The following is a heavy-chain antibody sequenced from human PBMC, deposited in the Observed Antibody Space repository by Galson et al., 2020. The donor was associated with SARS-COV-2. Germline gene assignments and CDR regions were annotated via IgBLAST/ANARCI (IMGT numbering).Heavy chain of an antibody. Sequence: ETSETLSLTCSVSDVSMTSYYWSWIRQPPGKGLEWIGYISYSGSTNYNPSLRSRVTILVDMSRNQFSLKLSSVTAADTAIHYCARDPAPLYGDNYYYGMDVWGRGTTVTVSS. V-gene: IGHV4-59*01. CDR1: DVSMTSYY. J-gene: IGHJ6*02. CDR3: ARDPAPLYGDNYYYGMDV. D-gene: IGHD4-17*01. CDR2: ISYSGST.